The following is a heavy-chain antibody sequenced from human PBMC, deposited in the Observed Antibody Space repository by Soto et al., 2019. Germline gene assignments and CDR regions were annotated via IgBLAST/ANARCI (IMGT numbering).Heavy chain of an antibody. CDR2: FDPEDGET. J-gene: IGHJ3*02. D-gene: IGHD2-2*01. CDR3: ATVTHIVVVPAASSTRAAHDAFDI. CDR1: GYTLTELS. Sequence: QVQLVQSGAEVKKPGASVKVSCKVSGYTLTELSMHWVRQAPGKGLEWMGGFDPEDGETIYAQKFQGRVTMTEDTSTDTAYMELSSLRSEDTAVYYCATVTHIVVVPAASSTRAAHDAFDIWGQGTMVTVSS. V-gene: IGHV1-24*01.